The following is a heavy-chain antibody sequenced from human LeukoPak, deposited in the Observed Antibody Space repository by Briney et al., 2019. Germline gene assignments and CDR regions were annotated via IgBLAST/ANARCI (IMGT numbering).Heavy chain of an antibody. D-gene: IGHD3-16*01. CDR1: GFTFSSYA. J-gene: IGHJ4*02. Sequence: PGGSLRLSCAASGFTFSSYAMSWVRQAPGKGLEWVSAISGSGGSTYYADSVKGRFTISRDNSKNTLYLQMNSLRAEDTAVYYCAKDSSPSAHTFGGVIGYFDYWGQGTLVTVSS. CDR3: AKDSSPSAHTFGGVIGYFDY. CDR2: ISGSGGST. V-gene: IGHV3-23*01.